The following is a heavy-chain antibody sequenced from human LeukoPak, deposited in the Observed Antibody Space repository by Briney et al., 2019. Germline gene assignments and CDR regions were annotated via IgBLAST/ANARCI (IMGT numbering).Heavy chain of an antibody. D-gene: IGHD1-26*01. Sequence: GGSLRLSCAASGFIFSSSAMHWVRQAPGKGLEWVSVLGGNGVTTYYADSVKGRFTISRDTSKNTLYLQMSSLRAEDTAVYYCTKDRTGSWCPDYWGQGTLVAVSS. CDR3: TKDRTGSWCPDY. CDR1: GFIFSSSA. CDR2: LGGNGVTT. J-gene: IGHJ4*02. V-gene: IGHV3-23*01.